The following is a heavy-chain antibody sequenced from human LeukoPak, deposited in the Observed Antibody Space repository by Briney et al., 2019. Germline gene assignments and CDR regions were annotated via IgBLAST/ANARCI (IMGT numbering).Heavy chain of an antibody. Sequence: SETLSLTCTVSGGSVSNNNYYWGWIRQPPGKGLEWIGSLSYSGSTYYNPSVKSRVTISVATSKNQFSLKVSSVTAADTAVYYCASVLAAAAHFDYWGQGTLVTVSS. CDR1: GGSVSNNNYY. D-gene: IGHD6-13*01. CDR3: ASVLAAAAHFDY. CDR2: LSYSGST. V-gene: IGHV4-39*01. J-gene: IGHJ4*02.